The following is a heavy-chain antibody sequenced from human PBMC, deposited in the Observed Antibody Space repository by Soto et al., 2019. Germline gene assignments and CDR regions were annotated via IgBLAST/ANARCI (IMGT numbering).Heavy chain of an antibody. D-gene: IGHD2-8*01. J-gene: IGHJ6*02. V-gene: IGHV1-2*06. Sequence: QVQLVQSGAEVKKPGASVKVSCKASGYSFTDYHIHWVRQAPGQGLEWLGRINPKSGGTSTAQKFQGGVTMTTDTSISTASMELPRLTSDDTAIYYCARGDSTDCSNGVCSFFYNHDMDVWGQGTTVTVSS. CDR3: ARGDSTDCSNGVCSFFYNHDMDV. CDR2: INPKSGGT. CDR1: GYSFTDYH.